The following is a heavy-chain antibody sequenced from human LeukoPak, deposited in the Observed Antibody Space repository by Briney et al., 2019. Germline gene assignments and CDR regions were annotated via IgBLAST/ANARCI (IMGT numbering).Heavy chain of an antibody. Sequence: PGGSLRLSCAASGFTFSSYSMNWVRQAPGKGLEWVAVISYDGSNKYYADSVKGRFTISRDNSKNTLYLQMNSLRSDDAAVYYCAREDQRTFAFDIWGQGTMVTVSS. D-gene: IGHD2/OR15-2a*01. CDR1: GFTFSSYS. CDR2: ISYDGSNK. J-gene: IGHJ3*02. V-gene: IGHV3-30*03. CDR3: AREDQRTFAFDI.